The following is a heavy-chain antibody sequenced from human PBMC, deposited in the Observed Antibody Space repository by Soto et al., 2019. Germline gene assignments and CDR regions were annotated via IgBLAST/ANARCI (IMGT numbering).Heavy chain of an antibody. J-gene: IGHJ5*02. CDR3: ARRHLAVAVSPWFDP. CDR1: GLSITDSEMG. D-gene: IGHD3-16*01. V-gene: IGHV2-26*01. CDR2: IDSSGEK. Sequence: QVTLKESGPVLVKPTETLTLRCTVSGLSITDSEMGVSWIRQPPGKALEWLAHIDSSGEKSYRTFLKSRLTISKDTSKSQIGLIMKNMDPADTATYYCARRHLAVAVSPWFDPWGQGILVTVSS.